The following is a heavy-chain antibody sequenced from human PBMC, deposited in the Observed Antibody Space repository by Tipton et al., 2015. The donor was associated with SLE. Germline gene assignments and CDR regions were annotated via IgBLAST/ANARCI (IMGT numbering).Heavy chain of an antibody. CDR3: AKDGGYFDY. CDR1: GFTFDDYA. J-gene: IGHJ4*02. D-gene: IGHD3-16*01. Sequence: SLRLSCAASGFTFDDYAMHWVRQAPGKGPEWVSGISWNSGSIDYADSVKGRFTISRDNAKNSLYLQMNSLRAEDTALYYCAKDGGYFDYWGQGTLVTVSS. V-gene: IGHV3-9*01. CDR2: ISWNSGSI.